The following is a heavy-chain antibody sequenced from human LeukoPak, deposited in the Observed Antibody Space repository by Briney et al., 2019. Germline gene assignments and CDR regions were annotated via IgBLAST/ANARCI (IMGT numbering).Heavy chain of an antibody. CDR3: ASSSAPVLSPIMGYYFDY. CDR2: IIPIFGTA. V-gene: IGHV1-69*13. CDR1: GYTFTSYA. D-gene: IGHD3-16*01. J-gene: IGHJ4*02. Sequence: ASVKVSCKASGYTFTSYAISWVRQAPGQGLEWMGGIIPIFGTANYAQKFQGRVTITADESTSTAYMELSSLRSEDTAVYYCASSSAPVLSPIMGYYFDYWGQGTLVTVSS.